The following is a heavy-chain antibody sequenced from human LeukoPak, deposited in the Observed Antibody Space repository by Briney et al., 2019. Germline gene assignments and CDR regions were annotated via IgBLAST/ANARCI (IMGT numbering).Heavy chain of an antibody. D-gene: IGHD6-13*01. J-gene: IGHJ4*02. Sequence: SETLSLTCAVYGGSFSGYYWSWIRQPPGKGLEWIGEINHSGSTNDNPSLKSRVTISVDTSKNQFSLKLSPVTAADTAVYYCARAGRGSSSRRNYFDYWGQGTLVTVSS. CDR1: GGSFSGYY. CDR3: ARAGRGSSSRRNYFDY. V-gene: IGHV4-34*01. CDR2: INHSGST.